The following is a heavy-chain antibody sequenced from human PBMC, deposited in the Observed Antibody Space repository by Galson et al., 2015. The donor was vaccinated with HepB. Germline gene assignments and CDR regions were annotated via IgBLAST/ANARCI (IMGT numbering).Heavy chain of an antibody. D-gene: IGHD6-13*01. V-gene: IGHV6-1*01. CDR2: TYYRSKWYN. CDR3: ARGWGIAAAGEFDY. Sequence: CAISGDSVSSNSAAWNWIRQSPSRGLEWLGRTYYRSKWYNDYAVSVKSRITINPDTSKNQFSLQLNSVTPEDTAVYYCARGWGIAAAGEFDYWGQGTLVTVSS. CDR1: GDSVSSNSAA. J-gene: IGHJ4*02.